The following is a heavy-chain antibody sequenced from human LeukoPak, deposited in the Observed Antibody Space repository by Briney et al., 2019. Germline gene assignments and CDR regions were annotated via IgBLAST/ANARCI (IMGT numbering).Heavy chain of an antibody. Sequence: GASVKDSCKASGYTFTSYGISWVRQAPGQGLEWMGWINPNSGGTNYAQKFQGWVTMTRDTSISTAYMELSRLRSDDTAVYYCARELRISGWYPSFDYWGQGTLVTVSS. V-gene: IGHV1-2*04. CDR3: ARELRISGWYPSFDY. CDR1: GYTFTSYG. D-gene: IGHD6-19*01. J-gene: IGHJ4*02. CDR2: INPNSGGT.